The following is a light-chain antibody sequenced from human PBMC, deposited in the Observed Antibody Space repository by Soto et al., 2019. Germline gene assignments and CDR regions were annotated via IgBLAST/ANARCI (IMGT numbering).Light chain of an antibody. CDR2: AAS. J-gene: IGKJ3*01. V-gene: IGKV1-6*01. Sequence: AIQMTQSPSSLSASVGDRVTITCRASQGIRNDLDWFQQKPGKAPKLLIYAASNLQSGVPARFSGSGSGTDFTLTISSLQHEDFDTYYCLQKYFYPFTLGPGTKGDIK. CDR3: LQKYFYPFT. CDR1: QGIRND.